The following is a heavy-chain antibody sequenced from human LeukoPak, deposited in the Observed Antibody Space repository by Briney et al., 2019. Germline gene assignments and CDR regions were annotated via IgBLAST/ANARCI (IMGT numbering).Heavy chain of an antibody. J-gene: IGHJ4*02. Sequence: RASVKVSCKASGYTFTGYYMHWVRQAPGQRLEWMGWINAGNGNTKYSQRFQGRVTVTRDTSTSTVHMELSGLRAEDTALYYCARDQEGFDYWGQGTLVTVSS. CDR2: INAGNGNT. V-gene: IGHV1-3*01. CDR1: GYTFTGYY. CDR3: ARDQEGFDY.